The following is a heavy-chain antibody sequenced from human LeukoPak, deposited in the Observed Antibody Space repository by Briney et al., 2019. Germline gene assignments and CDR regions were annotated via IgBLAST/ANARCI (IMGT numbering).Heavy chain of an antibody. Sequence: PGGSLRLSCAASGFTFSSYSMNWVRQAPGKGLEWVSYISSSGSTIYYADSVKGRFTISRDNAKNSLYLQMNSLRAEDTAVYYCARVSGSYYYFDYWGQGTLVTVSS. CDR1: GFTFSSYS. CDR2: ISSSGSTI. J-gene: IGHJ4*02. V-gene: IGHV3-48*04. D-gene: IGHD1-26*01. CDR3: ARVSGSYYYFDY.